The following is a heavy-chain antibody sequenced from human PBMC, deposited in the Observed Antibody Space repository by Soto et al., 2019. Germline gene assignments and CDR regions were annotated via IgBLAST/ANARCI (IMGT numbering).Heavy chain of an antibody. Sequence: GGSLEISCKGSGDTFTSHWIAWVRQMPGKGLELMGLIYPADSDTRYSPSFEGQVTISVDKSISTAYLQWSSLKASDTAMYYCARHKRQRGYSYGYYYYYGMDVWGQGTTVTVSS. V-gene: IGHV5-51*01. J-gene: IGHJ6*02. CDR2: IYPADSDT. CDR1: GDTFTSHW. D-gene: IGHD5-18*01. CDR3: ARHKRQRGYSYGYYYYYGMDV.